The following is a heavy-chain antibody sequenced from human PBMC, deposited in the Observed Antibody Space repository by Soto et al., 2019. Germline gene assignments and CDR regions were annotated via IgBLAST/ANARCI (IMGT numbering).Heavy chain of an antibody. CDR2: IIPIFGTG. J-gene: IGHJ5*02. D-gene: IGHD6-13*01. CDR3: ARGPSSSLYLSHWFDP. V-gene: IGHV1-69*01. CDR1: GGTFSSYA. Sequence: QVQLVQSGAEVKKPGSSVKVSCKASGGTFSSYALSWVRQAPGQGLEWMGGIIPIFGTGNYAQKFQGRFTSTADEYTLPAYMDLSSLRSEGTAVYYCARGPSSSLYLSHWFDPWGHGTLVRVSS.